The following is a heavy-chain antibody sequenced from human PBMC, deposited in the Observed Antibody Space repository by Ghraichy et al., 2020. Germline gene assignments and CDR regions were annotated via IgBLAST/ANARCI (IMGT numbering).Heavy chain of an antibody. D-gene: IGHD5-18*01. Sequence: SETLPLTCAVSGYSISSAYSWGWIRQPPGKRLEWIGSISRSGSTYFNPSLKSRVTISVDTSKNQFSLTLNSVTAADTAVYYCAREGGYSYSTHFDNWGQGTLVTVSS. J-gene: IGHJ4*02. CDR2: ISRSGST. V-gene: IGHV4-38-2*02. CDR1: GYSISSAYS. CDR3: AREGGYSYSTHFDN.